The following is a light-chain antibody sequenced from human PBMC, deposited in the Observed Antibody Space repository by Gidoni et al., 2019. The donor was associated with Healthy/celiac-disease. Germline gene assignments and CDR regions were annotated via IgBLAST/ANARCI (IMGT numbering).Light chain of an antibody. CDR1: ALPKQY. CDR2: KDS. J-gene: IGLJ3*02. CDR3: QSADSSCIWL. Sequence: SYELTQPPSVAVSPGQTARITCSGDALPKQYAYWYQQKPGQAPVLVIYKDSERPSGIPDRFSGSSSGTTVTLTISGVQAEDEADYYCQSADSSCIWLFGGGTKLTVL. V-gene: IGLV3-25*02.